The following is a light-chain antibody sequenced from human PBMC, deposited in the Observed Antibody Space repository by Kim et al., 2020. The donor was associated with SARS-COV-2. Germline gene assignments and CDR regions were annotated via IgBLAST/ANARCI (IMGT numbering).Light chain of an antibody. CDR2: SGS. V-gene: IGKV2-28*01. CDR3: MQALQTPYT. J-gene: IGKJ2*01. CDR1: QSLRHRNGYTY. Sequence: DIVMTQSPLSLPVTPGEPASISCRSSQSLRHRNGYTYLDWYLQKPGQSPHLLIYSGSNRASGVPDRFSGSGSGTDFTLKISRVEAEDVGVYYCMQALQTPYTFGQGTKLEI.